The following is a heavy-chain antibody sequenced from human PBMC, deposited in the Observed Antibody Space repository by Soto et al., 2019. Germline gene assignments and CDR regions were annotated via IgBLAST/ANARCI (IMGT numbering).Heavy chain of an antibody. V-gene: IGHV4-61*01. CDR2: IYYSRSP. J-gene: IGHJ5*02. CDR3: ASEQGSLVSPWFDP. CDR1: GGSVNSGSYY. Sequence: QVQLQESGPGLVKPSETLSLTCTVSGGSVNSGSYYWSWIRQPPGKGLEWMGNIYYSRSPISTPAPKRRLTIPVDTSKSQCALTLTSVTAADTAVYYCASEQGSLVSPWFDPWGQGTLVTVSS.